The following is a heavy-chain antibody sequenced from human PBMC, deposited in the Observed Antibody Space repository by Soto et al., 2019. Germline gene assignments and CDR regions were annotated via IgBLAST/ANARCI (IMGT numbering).Heavy chain of an antibody. CDR3: ARALTKDKAFDI. D-gene: IGHD3-9*01. J-gene: IGHJ3*02. V-gene: IGHV4-39*07. Sequence: SETLSLTCTVSGGSISSSSYYWAWIRQPPGKGLEWAGGIFHSGSTNYNPSLRSRVAISVDTVKNQFSLKLSSVTAADTAVYYCARALTKDKAFDIWGKGTMVTVS. CDR2: IFHSGST. CDR1: GGSISSSSYY.